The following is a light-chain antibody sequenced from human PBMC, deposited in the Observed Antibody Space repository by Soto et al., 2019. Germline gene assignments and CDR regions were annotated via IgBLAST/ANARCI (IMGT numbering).Light chain of an antibody. CDR3: QQYYTWPRGT. V-gene: IGKV3-15*01. CDR2: GAS. J-gene: IGKJ1*01. CDR1: QGIITN. Sequence: IVMTQSPGTLAVSPGERATLSCRASQGIITNLAWYHQKPGQAPRLPIFGASTRATGVPARFSGSGSGTEFTLTISSLQSADFGVYYCQQYYTWPRGTFGQGTKVEI.